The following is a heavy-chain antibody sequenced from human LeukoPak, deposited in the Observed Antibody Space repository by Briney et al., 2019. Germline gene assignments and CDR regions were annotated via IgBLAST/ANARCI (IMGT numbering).Heavy chain of an antibody. V-gene: IGHV4-59*12. CDR3: ARVTTRLSLDAFDI. Sequence: SETLSLTCTVSGGSISGYYWSWIRQPPGKGLECIGYIYYSGSTNYNPSLKSRVTISVDTSKNQFSLKLSSVTAADTAVYYCARVTTRLSLDAFDIWGQGTMVTVSS. CDR2: IYYSGST. D-gene: IGHD4-11*01. J-gene: IGHJ3*02. CDR1: GGSISGYY.